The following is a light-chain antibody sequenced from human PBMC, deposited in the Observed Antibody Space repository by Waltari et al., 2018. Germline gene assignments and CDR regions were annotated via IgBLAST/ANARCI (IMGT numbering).Light chain of an antibody. J-gene: IGKJ2*01. V-gene: IGKV3-11*01. CDR2: DAS. CDR1: QSVSGY. CDR3: QLRARWPPTFT. Sequence: EFVLTQSPANLSLSQGERVTLSCRASQSVSGYLAWYQHKPGQAPRLLIYDASNRATGVPARFSGRDSGADFTLTISSLEPEDFGVYYCQLRARWPPTFTFGQGTKLEI.